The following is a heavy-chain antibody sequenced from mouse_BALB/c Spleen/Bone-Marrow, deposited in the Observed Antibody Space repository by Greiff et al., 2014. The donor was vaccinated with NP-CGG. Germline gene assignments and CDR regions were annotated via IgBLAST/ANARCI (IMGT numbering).Heavy chain of an antibody. V-gene: IGHV1S56*01. CDR3: ARHKWAMDY. D-gene: IGHD1-3*01. CDR1: GYTFTSYY. CDR2: IYPGNVNT. J-gene: IGHJ4*01. Sequence: VQLQQSGPGLVKPGASVRISCKASGYTFTSYYIHWVKQRPGQGLEWIGWIYPGNVNTKYNEKFKVKATLTADRSSSTAYMQLSSLTSEDSAVYFCARHKWAMDYWGQGTSDTVSS.